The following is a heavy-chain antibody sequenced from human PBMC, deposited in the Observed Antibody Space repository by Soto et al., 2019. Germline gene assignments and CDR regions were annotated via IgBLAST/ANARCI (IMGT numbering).Heavy chain of an antibody. CDR2: IYWNDDK. CDR1: GFSLSSLSPNEVG. J-gene: IGHJ3*01. CDR3: AHRPKWGSNCGRVAFDV. Sequence: QITLKESGPTLVKPTQTLTLTCTFSGFSLSSLSPNEVGVGWIRQPPGKALEWLALIYWNDDKRYSPSLKSRLTITKDTSKNQVVLTMTNMDPVDTATYYCAHRPKWGSNCGRVAFDVWGQGTMVTVSS. V-gene: IGHV2-5*01. D-gene: IGHD2-15*01.